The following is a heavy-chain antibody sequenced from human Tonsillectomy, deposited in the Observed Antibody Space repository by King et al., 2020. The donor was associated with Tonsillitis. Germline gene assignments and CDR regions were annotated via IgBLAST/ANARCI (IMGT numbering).Heavy chain of an antibody. CDR1: GFSISSGYY. V-gene: IGHV4-38-2*02. J-gene: IGHJ4*02. D-gene: IGHD6-13*01. CDR2: IYHSGST. CDR3: ARDRVVTAALDY. Sequence: QLQESGPGLVKPSETLSLTCAVSGFSISSGYYWGWIRQPPGKGLEGIGSIYHSGSTYYNPSLKSRVIISVDTSKNQFSLKLSSVTAADTAVYYCARDRVVTAALDYWGQGTLVTVSS.